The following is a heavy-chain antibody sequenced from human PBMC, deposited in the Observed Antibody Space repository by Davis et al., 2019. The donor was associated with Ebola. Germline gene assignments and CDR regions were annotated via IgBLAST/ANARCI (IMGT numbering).Heavy chain of an antibody. CDR3: ARQNYYDSSGYYIDAFDI. CDR1: GGSISSYY. CDR2: INHSGST. J-gene: IGHJ3*02. D-gene: IGHD3-22*01. Sequence: SETLSLTCTVSGGSISSYYWSWIRQPPGKGLEWIGEINHSGSTNYNPSLKSRVTISVDTSKNQFSLKLSSVTAADTAVYYCARQNYYDSSGYYIDAFDIWGQGTMVTVSS. V-gene: IGHV4-34*01.